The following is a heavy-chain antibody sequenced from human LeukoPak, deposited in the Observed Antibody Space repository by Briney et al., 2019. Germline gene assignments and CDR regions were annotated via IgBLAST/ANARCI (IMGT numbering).Heavy chain of an antibody. CDR2: ISGSGGST. CDR1: GFTFSSYA. CDR3: ARDPDFWSGYFDY. Sequence: GGSLRLSCAASGFTFSSYAMSWVRQAPGKGLEWVSAISGSGGSTYYADSVKGRFTISRDNSKNTLYLQMNSLRAEDTAVYYCARDPDFWSGYFDYWGQGTLVTVSS. D-gene: IGHD3-3*01. J-gene: IGHJ4*02. V-gene: IGHV3-23*01.